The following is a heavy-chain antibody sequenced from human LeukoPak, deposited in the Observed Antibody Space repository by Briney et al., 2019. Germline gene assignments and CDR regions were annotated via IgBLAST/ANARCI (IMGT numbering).Heavy chain of an antibody. V-gene: IGHV3-66*01. CDR1: GFTVSSNS. CDR2: IFSGGST. Sequence: GGSLRLSCAASGFTVSSNSMRWVRQAPGKGLEWVSVIFSGGSTYYADSVKGRFTISRDNFENTVYLQMISLRAEDTAVYYCARDPNRYYFDYWGQGALVTVSS. J-gene: IGHJ4*02. CDR3: ARDPNRYYFDY.